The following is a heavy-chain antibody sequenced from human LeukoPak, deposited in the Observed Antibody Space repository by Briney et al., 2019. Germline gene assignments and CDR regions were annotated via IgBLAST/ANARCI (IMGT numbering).Heavy chain of an antibody. CDR3: ARGLNYYDSSGQHY. Sequence: GGSLRLSCAASEFTFSSYAMQWVRQAPGNGLEWVSGISASGGSTWYADSVKGRFTISRDNAKNSLYLQMNSLRAEDTAVYYCARGLNYYDSSGQHYWGQGTLVTVSS. J-gene: IGHJ4*02. V-gene: IGHV3-23*01. CDR2: ISASGGST. D-gene: IGHD3-22*01. CDR1: EFTFSSYA.